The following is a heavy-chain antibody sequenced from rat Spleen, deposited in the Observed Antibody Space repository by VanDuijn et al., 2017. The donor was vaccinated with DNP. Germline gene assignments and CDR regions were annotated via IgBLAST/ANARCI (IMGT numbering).Heavy chain of an antibody. CDR1: GFTFSNYG. J-gene: IGHJ4*01. V-gene: IGHV5S13*01. CDR2: ISTGGGNT. D-gene: IGHD1-12*02. Sequence: EVQLVESGGGLVQPGRSLKLSCAASGFTFSNYGMAWVRQTPTKGLEWVTSISTGGGNTYYRNSVKGRFTISRDNANNTQYLQMDSLRSEDTAIYYCATQSPEYYDDGSFYYGYAMDVWGQGTSVTVST. CDR3: ATQSPEYYDDGSFYYGYAMDV.